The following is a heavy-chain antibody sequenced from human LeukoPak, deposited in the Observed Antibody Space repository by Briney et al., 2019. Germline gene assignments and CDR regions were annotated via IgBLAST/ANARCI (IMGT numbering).Heavy chain of an antibody. Sequence: GGSLRLSCAASGFTFSSYSMSWVRQAPGKGLEWVSVIYSGGSTYYADSVKGRFTISRDNSKNTRYLQMNSLRAEDTAVYYCARGDGYNYYFDYWGQGTLVTVSS. D-gene: IGHD5-24*01. V-gene: IGHV3-53*01. J-gene: IGHJ4*02. CDR1: GFTFSSYS. CDR2: IYSGGST. CDR3: ARGDGYNYYFDY.